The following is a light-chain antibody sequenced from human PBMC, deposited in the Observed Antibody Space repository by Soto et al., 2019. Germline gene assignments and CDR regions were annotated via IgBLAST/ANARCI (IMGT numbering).Light chain of an antibody. J-gene: IGLJ2*01. V-gene: IGLV1-44*01. CDR2: SNN. Sequence: QSVLTQPPSASGTPGQRVTISCSGSSSNIGSNTVNWYQQLPGTAPKLLIYSNNQRPSGVPDRFSGSKSGTSASLAISGLQSLDEAHYYCAAWDDSLNGHVVFGRGTKLTVL. CDR3: AAWDDSLNGHVV. CDR1: SSNIGSNT.